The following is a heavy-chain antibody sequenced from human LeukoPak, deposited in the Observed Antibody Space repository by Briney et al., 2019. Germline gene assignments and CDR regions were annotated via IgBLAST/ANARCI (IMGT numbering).Heavy chain of an antibody. CDR2: MDGNSGKT. CDR1: GYTFTSYD. CDR3: ARLYYYASSGYDALYI. D-gene: IGHD3-22*01. V-gene: IGHV1-8*01. Sequence: GASVNVSCKTSGYTFTSYDINWVRQVTGQGLEWVGGMDGNSGKTAYAQNFLGRVTITRNTSISTAYMELSSLRSEDTAVYYCARLYYYASSGYDALYIWGQGTMVAVSS. J-gene: IGHJ3*02.